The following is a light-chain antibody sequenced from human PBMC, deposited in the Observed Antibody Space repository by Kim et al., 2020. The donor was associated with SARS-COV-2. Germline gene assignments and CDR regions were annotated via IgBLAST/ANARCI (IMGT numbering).Light chain of an antibody. J-gene: IGKJ4*01. V-gene: IGKV1-39*01. Sequence: ASVGDRVTITCRASQSISNYLTWYQHKPGKAPKRLIFAASTLLRGVPSRFAGTGSGADFTLTISNLQPEDFATYYCQQNYIVPLTFGGGTKVDIK. CDR2: AAS. CDR1: QSISNY. CDR3: QQNYIVPLT.